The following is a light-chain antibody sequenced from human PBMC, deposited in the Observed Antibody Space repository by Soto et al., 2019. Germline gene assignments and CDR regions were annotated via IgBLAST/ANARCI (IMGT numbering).Light chain of an antibody. CDR2: EGS. J-gene: IGLJ1*01. V-gene: IGLV2-23*01. CDR3: CSYAGSSTLYV. CDR1: SSDVGSYNL. Sequence: QSALTQPASVSGSPGQSITISCTGTSSDVGSYNLVSWYQQHPGKAPKLMIYEGSKRPSGVSNRFSGSKSGSTASLTISGLQAEDEADYYCCSYAGSSTLYVFGTGPRSPS.